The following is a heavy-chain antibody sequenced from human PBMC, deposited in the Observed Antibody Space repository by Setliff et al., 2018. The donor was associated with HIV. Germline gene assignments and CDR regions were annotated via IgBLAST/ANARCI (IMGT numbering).Heavy chain of an antibody. D-gene: IGHD3-3*01. CDR1: GFTFSVYG. CDR2: IWYDGGRK. CDR3: ARDYLYYNLYNGSPVYGMDV. Sequence: GGSLRLSCEGSGFTFSVYGMHWVRQAPGKGLEWVAVIWYDGGRKHYADSVKGRFTISRDDSNNTLYLQLNSLRAEDTAVYYCARDYLYYNLYNGSPVYGMDVWGQGTTVTVSS. V-gene: IGHV3-33*01. J-gene: IGHJ6*02.